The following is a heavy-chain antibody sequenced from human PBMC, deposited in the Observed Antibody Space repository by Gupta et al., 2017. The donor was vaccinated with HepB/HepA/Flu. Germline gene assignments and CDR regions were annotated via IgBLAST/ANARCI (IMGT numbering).Heavy chain of an antibody. V-gene: IGHV1-69*06. J-gene: IGHJ5*02. D-gene: IGHD4-17*01. CDR1: GGNFSSYA. CDR2: IIPIFGTA. CDR3: ARRPTVVTSGVWFDP. Sequence: QVQLVQSGAAVNKPGSSVKVSCKAAGGNFSSYAISWVRQAPGQGLEWMGGIIPIFGTANFAQKFQGRVTITADKSTSTAYMELSSLRSEDTAVYYCARRPTVVTSGVWFDPWGQGTLVTVSS.